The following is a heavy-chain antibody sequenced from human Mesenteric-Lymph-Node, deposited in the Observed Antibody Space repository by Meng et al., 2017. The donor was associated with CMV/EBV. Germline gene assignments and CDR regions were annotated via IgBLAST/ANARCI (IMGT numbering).Heavy chain of an antibody. V-gene: IGHV1-69*05. CDR3: ARGDVVIPGAVPTAFSYNWFDP. CDR2: IIPIFGTA. Sequence: SVKVSCKASGGTFSSYAISWVRQAPGQGLEWMGGIIPIFGTANYAQKFQGRVTITTDESTSTAYMELSSLRSEDTAVYFCARGDVVIPGAVPTAFSYNWFDPWGQGTLVTVSS. CDR1: GGTFSSYA. D-gene: IGHD2-2*02. J-gene: IGHJ5*02.